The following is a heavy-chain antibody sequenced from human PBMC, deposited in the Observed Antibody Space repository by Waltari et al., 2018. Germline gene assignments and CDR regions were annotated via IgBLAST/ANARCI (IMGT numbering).Heavy chain of an antibody. J-gene: IGHJ1*01. Sequence: QVQLVQSGAEVKKPGSSVKVSCKASGDTFSSYSFNWVRQAPGQGLEWMGVILPILNMANYAQKFQGRVSITADESTSTVYMEMSSLKSDDTAVYYCARGQSMMAARRYLRHWGQGTLVTVSS. V-gene: IGHV1-69*16. CDR2: ILPILNMA. CDR1: GDTFSSYS. CDR3: ARGQSMMAARRYLRH. D-gene: IGHD3-16*01.